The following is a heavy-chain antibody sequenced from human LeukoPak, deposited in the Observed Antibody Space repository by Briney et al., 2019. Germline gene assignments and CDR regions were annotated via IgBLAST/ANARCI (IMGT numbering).Heavy chain of an antibody. V-gene: IGHV5-10-1*01. CDR3: ARTYYNILTGYPHFDY. Sequence: PGESLKISCKGSGYSFASYWISWVRQMPGKGLDWMGRIDPIDSYSNYSPSFQGHVTISADKSISTAYLQWSSLKASDTAMYYCARTYYNILTGYPHFDYWGQGTLVTVSS. CDR1: GYSFASYW. J-gene: IGHJ4*02. D-gene: IGHD3-9*01. CDR2: IDPIDSYS.